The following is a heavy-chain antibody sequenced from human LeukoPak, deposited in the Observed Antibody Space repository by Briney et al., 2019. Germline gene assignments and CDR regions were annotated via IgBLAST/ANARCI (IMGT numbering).Heavy chain of an antibody. V-gene: IGHV4-59*11. J-gene: IGHJ2*01. D-gene: IGHD6-13*01. Sequence: PSETLSLTCTVSGGSISSHYWSWIRQPPGKGLEWIGYIYYSGSTNYNPSLKSRVTISVDTSKNQFSLKLSSVTAADTAVYYCARDQATYSSSWYEPGNWYFDLWGRGTLVTVSS. CDR2: IYYSGST. CDR1: GGSISSHY. CDR3: ARDQATYSSSWYEPGNWYFDL.